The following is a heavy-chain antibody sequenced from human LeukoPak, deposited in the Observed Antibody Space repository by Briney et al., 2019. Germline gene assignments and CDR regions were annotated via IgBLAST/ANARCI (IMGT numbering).Heavy chain of an antibody. J-gene: IGHJ2*01. V-gene: IGHV3-30*02. D-gene: IGHD3-10*01. CDR1: GFTLSQYG. CDR3: VKSGNTSGSYWYFDL. Sequence: GESLRLSCEASGFTLSQYGLHWVRQAPGKGLEWVAFIPSEGSGRFHAASVKDRFSISKDDSKHTLYLQMNSLRAKDTALYYCVKSGNTSGSYWYFDLWGRGTLVTVSS. CDR2: IPSEGSGR.